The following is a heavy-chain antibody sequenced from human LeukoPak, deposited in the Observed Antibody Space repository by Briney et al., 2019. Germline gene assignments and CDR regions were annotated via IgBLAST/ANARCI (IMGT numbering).Heavy chain of an antibody. CDR2: INSDGSST. J-gene: IGHJ6*02. V-gene: IGHV3-74*01. CDR3: ARSYGMDV. Sequence: VGSPRLSCAPPRYTFRSYIWMHWFGQAPGKGLVWVSSINSDGSSTIYADSVKSRFTISRDNAKSTLYLQMNSLRAEDTAVYYCARSYGMDVWGQGTTVTVSS. CDR1: RYTFRSYIW.